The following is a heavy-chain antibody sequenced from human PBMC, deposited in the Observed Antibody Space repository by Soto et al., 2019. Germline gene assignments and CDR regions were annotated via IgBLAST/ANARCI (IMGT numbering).Heavy chain of an antibody. CDR2: IHNDGSDT. CDR1: GFSFSSYW. Sequence: GGSLRLSCAASGFSFSSYWMHWVRQAPGKGLVWVSHIHNDGSDTTYADSVKGRFTISRDNAKNTLYLQMNSLRAEDTAVYYCARSAYPYYFVCWGQGTLVTVSS. CDR3: ARSAYPYYFVC. V-gene: IGHV3-74*01. J-gene: IGHJ4*02.